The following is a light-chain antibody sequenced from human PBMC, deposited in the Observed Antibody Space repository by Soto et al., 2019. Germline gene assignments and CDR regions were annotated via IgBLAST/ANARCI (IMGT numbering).Light chain of an antibody. Sequence: IVMTQSPVTMSVSPGERATLSCRASQSISTNLAWYQTNPGQAPRLLIYGASTRATGIPARFSVGGSGTEFTLTISSLQSEDFAVYYCQHYNNWPPWTVGQGTKVETK. V-gene: IGKV3-15*01. CDR1: QSISTN. J-gene: IGKJ1*01. CDR3: QHYNNWPPWT. CDR2: GAS.